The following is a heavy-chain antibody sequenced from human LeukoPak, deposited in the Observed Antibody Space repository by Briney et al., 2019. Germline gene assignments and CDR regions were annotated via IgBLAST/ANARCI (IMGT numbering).Heavy chain of an antibody. CDR1: GYTFSSYA. D-gene: IGHD6-19*01. J-gene: IGHJ4*02. CDR2: ISGSGGST. V-gene: IGHV3-23*01. Sequence: PGGSLRLSCAASGYTFSSYAMSWVRQATGEGLEWISAISGSGGSTYYADYVNGRFTISRDNSNNALYLQTNSLRAEDTAVYYCAKDLVADVGYWGQGTLVTVSS. CDR3: AKDLVADVGY.